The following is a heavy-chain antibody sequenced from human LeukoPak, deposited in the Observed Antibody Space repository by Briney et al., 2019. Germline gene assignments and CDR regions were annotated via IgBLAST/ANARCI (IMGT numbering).Heavy chain of an antibody. CDR1: GFTFSSYG. V-gene: IGHV3-30*02. Sequence: GGSLRLSCAASGFTFSSYGMHWVRQAPGKGLEWVAFIRYDGSNKYYADSVKGRFTISRDNSKNTLYLQMNSLRAEDTAVYYCARSQYSGYKDRAFDIWGQGTMVTVSS. J-gene: IGHJ3*02. CDR3: ARSQYSGYKDRAFDI. D-gene: IGHD5-12*01. CDR2: IRYDGSNK.